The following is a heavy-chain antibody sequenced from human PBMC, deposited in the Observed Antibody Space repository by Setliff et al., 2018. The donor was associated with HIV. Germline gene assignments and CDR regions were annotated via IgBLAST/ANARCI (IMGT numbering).Heavy chain of an antibody. J-gene: IGHJ6*03. CDR2: IRYDRSEK. CDR3: AKPVVHHYYYMDV. CDR1: GFTFSNYG. D-gene: IGHD3-16*02. V-gene: IGHV3-30*02. Sequence: LRLSCAASGFTFSNYGMHWVRQAPGKGLEWVAYIRYDRSEKHYADSVKGRFTISRDNSQNTLYLQMNSLRPEDTAVYYCAKPVVHHYYYMDVWGKGTTVTVS.